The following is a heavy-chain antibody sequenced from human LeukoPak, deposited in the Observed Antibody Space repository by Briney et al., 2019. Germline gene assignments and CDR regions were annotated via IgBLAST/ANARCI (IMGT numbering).Heavy chain of an antibody. J-gene: IGHJ3*02. CDR1: GGSISSYY. V-gene: IGHV4-59*01. CDR3: ARVGDQNAFDI. CDR2: IYYSGST. Sequence: PSETLSLTCTVSGGSISSYYWSWIRQPPGKGLEWIGYIYYSGSTNYNPSLKSRVTISVDTSKNQFSLKLSSVTAADTAVYYCARVGDQNAFDIWGQETMVTVSS. D-gene: IGHD2-21*02.